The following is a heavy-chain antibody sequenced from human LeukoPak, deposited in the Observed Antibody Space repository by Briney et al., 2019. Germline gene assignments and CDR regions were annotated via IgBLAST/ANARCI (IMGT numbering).Heavy chain of an antibody. V-gene: IGHV3-23*01. Sequence: PGGSLRLSCAASGFTFSSYAMSWVRQAPGKGLEWVSAISGSGGSTYYADSVKGRFTISRDNSKNTLYLQMNSLRAEDTAVYYCAKFGDFGQLVYYGMDVWGQGTTVTVSS. D-gene: IGHD3-10*01. CDR3: AKFGDFGQLVYYGMDV. J-gene: IGHJ6*02. CDR1: GFTFSSYA. CDR2: ISGSGGST.